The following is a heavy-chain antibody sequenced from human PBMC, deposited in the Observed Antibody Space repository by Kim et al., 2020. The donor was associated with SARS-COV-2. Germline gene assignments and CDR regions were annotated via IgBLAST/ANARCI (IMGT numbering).Heavy chain of an antibody. J-gene: IGHJ6*02. V-gene: IGHV3-33*05. CDR2: ISYDASEI. CDR3: ARRGGSGRDQSYYGLDV. CDR1: GFSFSSYC. Sequence: GGSLRLSCAASGFSFSSYCIHWVRQAPGKGLEWVAFISYDASEIHYADSVKGLFTSSRDNSKNILYLQMNGLRAEDTAVYYCARRGGSGRDQSYYGLDVWGQGTTVTVSS. D-gene: IGHD3-10*01.